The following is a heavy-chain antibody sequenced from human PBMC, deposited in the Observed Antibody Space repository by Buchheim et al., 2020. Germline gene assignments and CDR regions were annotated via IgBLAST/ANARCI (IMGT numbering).Heavy chain of an antibody. J-gene: IGHJ6*02. Sequence: QVQLVQSGAEVKKPGASVKVSCKASGYTFTSYDINWVRQATGQGLEWMGWMNPNSGNTGYAQKFQGRVTMTRNTSISTAYMELSSLRSEDTAGYYCAGAVVPAAIVGYYYYGMDVWGQGTT. V-gene: IGHV1-8*01. CDR2: MNPNSGNT. CDR3: AGAVVPAAIVGYYYYGMDV. D-gene: IGHD2-2*02. CDR1: GYTFTSYD.